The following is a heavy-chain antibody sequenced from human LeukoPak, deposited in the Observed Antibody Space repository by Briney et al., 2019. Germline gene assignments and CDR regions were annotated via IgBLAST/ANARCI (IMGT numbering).Heavy chain of an antibody. CDR1: GGSISSSRDY. J-gene: IGHJ4*02. V-gene: IGHV4-39*01. Sequence: PSETLSLTCTVSGGSISSSRDYWAWIRQPPGKGLEWIANIYYSGSTYYSPSLKSRVTISVDTSKNQFFLKLSSVTAADTAVYYCARRTFGGVIAYWGQGTLVTVSS. CDR3: ARRTFGGVIAY. CDR2: IYYSGST. D-gene: IGHD3-16*02.